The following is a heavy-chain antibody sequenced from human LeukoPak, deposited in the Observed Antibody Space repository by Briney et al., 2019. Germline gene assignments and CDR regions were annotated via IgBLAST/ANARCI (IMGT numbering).Heavy chain of an antibody. CDR1: GGSFSGYY. V-gene: IGHV4-34*01. D-gene: IGHD6-6*01. Sequence: SETLSLTCAVYGGSFSGYYWSWIRQPPGKGLEWIGEINHSGSTNYNPSLKSRVTISVDTSKNQFSLRLTSVTAADTAVYYCARAGTYSTSSVDYWGQGTLVTVSS. CDR3: ARAGTYSTSSVDY. CDR2: INHSGST. J-gene: IGHJ4*02.